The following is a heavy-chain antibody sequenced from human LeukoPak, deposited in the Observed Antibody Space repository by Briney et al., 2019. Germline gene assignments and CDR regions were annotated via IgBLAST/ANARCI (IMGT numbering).Heavy chain of an antibody. CDR3: AGGLVYDSSGHLDY. CDR2: ISAYNGNT. V-gene: IGHV1-18*01. CDR1: GYTFTSYG. J-gene: IGHJ4*02. D-gene: IGHD3-22*01. Sequence: SVKVSFKGSGYTFTSYGISWVRQATGQGLEWMGWISAYNGNTNYAQKLQGRVTMTTDTSTSTAYMELRSLRSDDTAVYYCAGGLVYDSSGHLDYWGQGTLVTVSS.